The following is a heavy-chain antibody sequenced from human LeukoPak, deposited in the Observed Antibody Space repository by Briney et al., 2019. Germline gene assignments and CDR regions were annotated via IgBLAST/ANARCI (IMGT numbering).Heavy chain of an antibody. Sequence: GGSLRLSCAASGFSLSSYAMSWVRQAPGKGLEWVSATSSSDSGTYYADSVRGRFTISRDNSKNTLYLHMKSLRAEDTAVYYCATYGDYEFHFDYWGQGTLVTVSS. D-gene: IGHD4-17*01. V-gene: IGHV3-23*01. CDR2: TSSSDSGT. CDR1: GFSLSSYA. CDR3: ATYGDYEFHFDY. J-gene: IGHJ4*02.